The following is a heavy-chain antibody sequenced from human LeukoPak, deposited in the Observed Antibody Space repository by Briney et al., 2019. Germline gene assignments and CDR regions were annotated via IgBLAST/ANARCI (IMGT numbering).Heavy chain of an antibody. CDR3: ARSRGATRAFYFDY. CDR2: IHYSGST. Sequence: SETLSLTCTVSGGSISSSSYYWGWIRQPPGKGLEWIGSIHYSGSTYYNPSLKSRVTISVDTSKNQFSLKLSSVTAADTAVYYCARSRGATRAFYFDYWGQRTLVTVSS. V-gene: IGHV4-39*07. D-gene: IGHD1-26*01. CDR1: GGSISSSSYY. J-gene: IGHJ4*02.